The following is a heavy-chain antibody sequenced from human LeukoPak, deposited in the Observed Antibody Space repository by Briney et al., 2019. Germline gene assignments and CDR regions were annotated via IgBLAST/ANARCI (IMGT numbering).Heavy chain of an antibody. V-gene: IGHV3-23*01. CDR2: ISGSGGST. J-gene: IGHJ4*02. Sequence: GRSLRLSCAASGFTFSSYGMHWVRQAPGKGLEWVSAISGSGGSTYYADSVKGRFTISRDNSKNTLYLQMNSLRAEDTAVYYCAKPLMVRGANFDYWGQGTLVTVSS. D-gene: IGHD3-10*01. CDR1: GFTFSSYG. CDR3: AKPLMVRGANFDY.